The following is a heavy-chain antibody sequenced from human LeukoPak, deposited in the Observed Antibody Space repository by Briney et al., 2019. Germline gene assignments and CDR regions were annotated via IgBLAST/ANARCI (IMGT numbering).Heavy chain of an antibody. CDR3: AKDPLINGYTSGWWGDYYPYMDV. Sequence: SQTLSLTCAISGDSVSSNSAAWNWIRQSPSRGLEWLGRTYYRSKWYNDYAVSVKSRITINPDTSKNQFSLQLNSVTPEDTAVYYCAKDPLINGYTSGWWGDYYPYMDVWGTGTTVTISS. J-gene: IGHJ6*03. V-gene: IGHV6-1*01. CDR2: TYYRSKWYN. CDR1: GDSVSSNSAA. D-gene: IGHD6-19*01.